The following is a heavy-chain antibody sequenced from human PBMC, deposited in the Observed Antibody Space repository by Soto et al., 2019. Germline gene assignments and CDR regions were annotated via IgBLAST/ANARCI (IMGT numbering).Heavy chain of an antibody. D-gene: IGHD4-17*01. J-gene: IGHJ4*02. CDR2: ISGSGGST. CDR3: ASRTTTVTPLNYY. CDR1: GFTFSSYA. V-gene: IGHV3-23*01. Sequence: GGSLRLSCAASGFTFSSYAMSWVRQAPGKGLEWVSAISGSGGSTYYADAVKGRFTISRDNSKNTLYLQMNSMRAEDTTVYYCASRTTTVTPLNYYWGQGTLVTVSS.